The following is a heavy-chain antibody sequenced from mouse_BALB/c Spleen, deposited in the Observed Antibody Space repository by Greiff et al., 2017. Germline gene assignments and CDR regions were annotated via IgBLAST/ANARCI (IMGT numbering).Heavy chain of an antibody. Sequence: QVQLKESGAELVRPGVSVKISCKGSGYTFTDYAMHWVKQSHAKSLEWIGVISTYYGDASYNQKFKGKATMTVDKSSSTAYMELARLTSEDSAIYYCARTYYGNLYYAMDYWGQGTSVTVSS. D-gene: IGHD2-10*01. CDR3: ARTYYGNLYYAMDY. J-gene: IGHJ4*01. CDR1: GYTFTDYA. V-gene: IGHV1S137*01. CDR2: ISTYYGDA.